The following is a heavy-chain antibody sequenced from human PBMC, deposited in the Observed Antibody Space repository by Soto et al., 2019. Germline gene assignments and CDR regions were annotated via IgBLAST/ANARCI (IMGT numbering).Heavy chain of an antibody. D-gene: IGHD6-6*01. CDR1: GFTFSSYW. J-gene: IGHJ5*02. CDR3: ARDLYSSSPKLHNWFDP. V-gene: IGHV3-21*01. CDR2: ISSSSSYI. Sequence: GGSLRLSCAASGFTFSSYWMHWVRQAPGKGLEWVSSISSSSSYIYYADSVKGRFTISRDNAKNSLYLQMNSLRAEDTAVYYCARDLYSSSPKLHNWFDPWGQGTLVTVSS.